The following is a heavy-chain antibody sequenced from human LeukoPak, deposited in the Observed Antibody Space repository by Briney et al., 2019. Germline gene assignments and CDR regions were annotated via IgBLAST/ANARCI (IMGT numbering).Heavy chain of an antibody. D-gene: IGHD3-9*01. J-gene: IGHJ4*02. CDR2: ISGSGGST. CDR3: AKSPHYGILTGDLMPSR. CDR1: GFTFSSYG. Sequence: PGGSLRLSCAASGFTFSSYGMSWVRQAPGKGLEWVSAISGSGGSTYYADSVKGRFTISRDNSKNTLYLQMNSLRAEDTAVYYCAKSPHYGILTGDLMPSRWGQGTLVTVSS. V-gene: IGHV3-23*01.